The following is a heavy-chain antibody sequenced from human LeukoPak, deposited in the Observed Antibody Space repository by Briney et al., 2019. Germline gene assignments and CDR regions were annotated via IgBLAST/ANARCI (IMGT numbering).Heavy chain of an antibody. D-gene: IGHD5-12*01. J-gene: IGHJ4*02. Sequence: ETLSLTCTVSGGSISSSSDYWGWIRQPPGKGLEWIGSIYYSGRTYYNPSLKSRVTISVDTSKNQFSLKLSSVTAADTAVYYCARRRWVRGPDVVNPFDYWGQGTLVTVSS. CDR1: GGSISSSSDY. V-gene: IGHV4-39*01. CDR3: ARRRWVRGPDVVNPFDY. CDR2: IYYSGRT.